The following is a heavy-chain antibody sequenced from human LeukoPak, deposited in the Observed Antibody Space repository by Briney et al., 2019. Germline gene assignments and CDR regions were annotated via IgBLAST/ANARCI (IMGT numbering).Heavy chain of an antibody. D-gene: IGHD3-10*01. V-gene: IGHV3-30*19. CDR1: GFTFSSYG. CDR2: IWYDGSNK. CDR3: ARDRGYYYGSGSSIDY. J-gene: IGHJ4*02. Sequence: PGRSLRLSCAASGFTFSSYGMHWVRQAPGKGLEWVAVIWYDGSNKYYADSVKGRFTISRDNSKNTLYLQMNSLRAEDTAVYYCARDRGYYYGSGSSIDYWGQGTLVTVSS.